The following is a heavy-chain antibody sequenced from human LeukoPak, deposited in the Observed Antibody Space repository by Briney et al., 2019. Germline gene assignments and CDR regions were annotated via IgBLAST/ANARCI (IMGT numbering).Heavy chain of an antibody. Sequence: SGGSLRLSCAASGVNFGSYGMHWVRQAPGKGLEWVAVIWYDGSSEQYADSVKGLFTISRDNSRDTLYLQMNSLRAEDTAVYYCAKDDNWRGSYNYYYMDVWGKGTSVTVSS. V-gene: IGHV3-33*06. J-gene: IGHJ6*03. CDR2: IWYDGSSE. D-gene: IGHD3-3*01. CDR1: GVNFGSYG. CDR3: AKDDNWRGSYNYYYMDV.